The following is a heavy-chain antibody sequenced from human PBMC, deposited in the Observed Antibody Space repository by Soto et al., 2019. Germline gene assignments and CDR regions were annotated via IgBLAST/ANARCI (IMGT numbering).Heavy chain of an antibody. D-gene: IGHD6-13*01. V-gene: IGHV3-33*01. Sequence: GGSLRLSCAASGFTFSSYGMHWVRQAPGKGLEWVAVIWYDGSNKYYADSVKGRFTISRDNSKNTLYLQMNSLRAEDTAVYYCARPYSSSWPFDYWGQGTLVTVSS. CDR2: IWYDGSNK. J-gene: IGHJ4*02. CDR3: ARPYSSSWPFDY. CDR1: GFTFSSYG.